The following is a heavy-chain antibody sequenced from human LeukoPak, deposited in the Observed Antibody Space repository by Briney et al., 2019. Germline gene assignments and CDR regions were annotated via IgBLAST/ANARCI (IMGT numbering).Heavy chain of an antibody. CDR3: ARTFDN. CDR2: ISSGGDTI. J-gene: IGHJ4*02. V-gene: IGHV3-48*03. CDR1: GFTFSSYE. Sequence: GGSLRLSCAASGFTFSSYEMNWVRQAPGKGLEWVSYISSGGDTIYYADSVRGRFTISRDNAKNSLYLQMNSLRAEDTATYYCARTFDNWGQGTLVTVSS.